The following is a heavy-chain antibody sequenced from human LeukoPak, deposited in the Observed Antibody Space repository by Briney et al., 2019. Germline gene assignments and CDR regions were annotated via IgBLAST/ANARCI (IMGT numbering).Heavy chain of an antibody. CDR1: GYSISSGYY. CDR3: ARDGFEAYDYVWGSYLPSWFDP. J-gene: IGHJ5*02. D-gene: IGHD3-16*02. Sequence: SETLSLTCTVSGYSISSGYYWGWIRQPPGKGLEWIGSIYHSGSTYYNPSLKSRVTISVDTSKNQFSLKLSSVTAADTAVYYCARDGFEAYDYVWGSYLPSWFDPWGQGTLVTVSS. V-gene: IGHV4-38-2*02. CDR2: IYHSGST.